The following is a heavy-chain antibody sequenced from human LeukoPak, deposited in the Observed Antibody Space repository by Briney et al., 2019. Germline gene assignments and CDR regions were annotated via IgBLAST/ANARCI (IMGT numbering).Heavy chain of an antibody. Sequence: GGSLRLSCAASGFTFSNAWMSWVRQAPGKGLEWVGRIKSKTDGGTTDYAAPVKGRFTISRDDSKNTLYLQMNSLRAEDTAVCYCASGMRVGPNIWGQGTLVTVSS. CDR2: IKSKTDGGTT. J-gene: IGHJ4*02. CDR1: GFTFSNAW. CDR3: ASGMRVGPNI. D-gene: IGHD1-26*01. V-gene: IGHV3-15*01.